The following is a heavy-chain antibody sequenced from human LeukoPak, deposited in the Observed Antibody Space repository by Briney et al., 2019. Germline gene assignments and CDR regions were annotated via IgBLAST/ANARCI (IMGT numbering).Heavy chain of an antibody. Sequence: GGSLRLSCAASGFTFSSYWMDWVRQAPGKGLEWVANIKQDGSEKYYVNTAKGRFTISRDNAKNSLYLQMNSLRAEDTAVYYCARSSGSGSYTPYYYYGMDVWGQGTTVTVSS. V-gene: IGHV3-7*01. D-gene: IGHD3-10*01. CDR1: GFTFSSYW. J-gene: IGHJ6*02. CDR3: ARSSGSGSYTPYYYYGMDV. CDR2: IKQDGSEK.